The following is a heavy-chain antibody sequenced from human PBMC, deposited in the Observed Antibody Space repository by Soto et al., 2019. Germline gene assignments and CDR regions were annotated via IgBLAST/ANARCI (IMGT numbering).Heavy chain of an antibody. J-gene: IGHJ4*02. D-gene: IGHD3-9*01. Sequence: DVQLVESGGGLVQPGGSLRLSCAASGFTFSNYWMSWVRQAPGKGLEWVANIKQDESDIHYVDSVKGRFTISRDNAKNSLYLQMNGLRAEDTADCARVILGSTRNDPDYWGQGTLVTVSS. V-gene: IGHV3-7*04. CDR2: IKQDESDI. CDR3: VILGSTRNDPDY. CDR1: GFTFSNYW.